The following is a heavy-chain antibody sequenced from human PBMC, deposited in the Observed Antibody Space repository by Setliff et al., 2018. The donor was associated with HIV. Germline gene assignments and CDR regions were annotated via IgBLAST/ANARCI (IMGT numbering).Heavy chain of an antibody. CDR1: GDSVNDRSYF. D-gene: IGHD6-19*01. Sequence: SETLSLTCTVSGDSVNDRSYFWGWIRQPPGKGLEWIGHIYTSGSTNYNPSLKSRVTISIDTSKNQFSLKLTSVTAADTAVYYCASPFWAVAGTMDVWGKGTTVTVSS. CDR3: ASPFWAVAGTMDV. V-gene: IGHV4-61*05. J-gene: IGHJ6*04. CDR2: IYTSGST.